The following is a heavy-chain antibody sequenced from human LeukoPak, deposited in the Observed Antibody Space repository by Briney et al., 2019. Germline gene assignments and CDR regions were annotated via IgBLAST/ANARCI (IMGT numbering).Heavy chain of an antibody. J-gene: IGHJ2*01. CDR3: ARTLIVGATPGFDL. CDR2: MSYDGSKK. V-gene: IGHV3-30-3*01. CDR1: GFAFSSYP. Sequence: GRSLRLSCAASGFAFSSYPMHWVRQAPGKGLEWVAVMSYDGSKKYYIDSVKDRFTISRDNSKNTLYLQMNSLRPEDTAVYYCARTLIVGATPGFDLWGRGDPCTVSS. D-gene: IGHD1-26*01.